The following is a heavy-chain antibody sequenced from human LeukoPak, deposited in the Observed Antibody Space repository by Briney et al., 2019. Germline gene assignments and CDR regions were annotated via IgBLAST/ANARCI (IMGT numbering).Heavy chain of an antibody. V-gene: IGHV1-3*01. Sequence: GASVKVSCKASGYTFTSYAMHWVRQAPGQRLEWMGWINAGNGNTKYSQKFQGRVTITRDMSTSTAYMELSSLRSEDTAVYYCAADQGHDSSGYSGGHDAFDIWGQGTMVTVSS. J-gene: IGHJ3*02. CDR3: AADQGHDSSGYSGGHDAFDI. D-gene: IGHD3-22*01. CDR1: GYTFTSYA. CDR2: INAGNGNT.